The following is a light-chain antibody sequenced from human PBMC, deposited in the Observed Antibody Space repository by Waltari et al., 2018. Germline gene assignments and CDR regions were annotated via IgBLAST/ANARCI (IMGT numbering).Light chain of an antibody. J-gene: IGKJ4*01. CDR1: QSISSW. CDR2: KAS. V-gene: IGKV1-5*03. Sequence: DIQIPKSPSSLSASIGARVPFTCRASQSISSWLAWYQQKPGKAPKLLISKASTLESGVPSRFSGSGSGTEFTLTISSLQPDDFATYYCQQYTSFSLTFGGGTTVEIK. CDR3: QQYTSFSLT.